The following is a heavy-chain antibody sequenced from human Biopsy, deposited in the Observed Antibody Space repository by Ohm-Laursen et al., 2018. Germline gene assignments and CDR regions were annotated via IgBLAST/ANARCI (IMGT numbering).Heavy chain of an antibody. D-gene: IGHD4-17*01. V-gene: IGHV2-26*01. J-gene: IGHJ6*02. CDR1: GFSLSNGRMG. CDR3: ARILGSTVTTYSAMDV. Sequence: TQTLTLTCSVSGFSLSNGRMGVSWIRQPPGKALEWLAHIFPNDEKAYSTSLKSRLTISKDTSKSQVVLTMTNLDPVDTATYYCARILGSTVTTYSAMDVWGQGTTVTASS. CDR2: IFPNDEK.